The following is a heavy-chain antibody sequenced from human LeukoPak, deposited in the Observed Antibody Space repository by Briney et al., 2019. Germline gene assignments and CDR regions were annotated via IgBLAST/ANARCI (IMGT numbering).Heavy chain of an antibody. CDR1: GFTFSSYA. D-gene: IGHD3-22*01. CDR2: ISYDGSNK. V-gene: IGHV3-30-3*01. J-gene: IGHJ2*01. Sequence: GGSLRLSRAASGFTFSSYAMHWVRQAPGKGLEWVAVISYDGSNKYYADSVKGRFTISRDNSKNTLYLQMNSLRAEDTAVYYCARDPPTDSSGYYYRLPNWYFDLWGRGTLVTVSS. CDR3: ARDPPTDSSGYYYRLPNWYFDL.